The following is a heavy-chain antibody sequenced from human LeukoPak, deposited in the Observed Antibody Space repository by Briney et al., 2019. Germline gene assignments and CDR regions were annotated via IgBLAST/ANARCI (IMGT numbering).Heavy chain of an antibody. CDR1: GGSISSYY. Sequence: PSETLSLTCTVSGGSISSYYWGWIRQPPGKGLEWIGSTYYSGSTYYNPSLKSRVTISVDTSKNQFSLKLSSVTAADTAVYYCASIQTMVRGVSEFDPWGQGTLVTVSS. CDR2: TYYSGST. CDR3: ASIQTMVRGVSEFDP. J-gene: IGHJ5*02. D-gene: IGHD3-10*01. V-gene: IGHV4-39*01.